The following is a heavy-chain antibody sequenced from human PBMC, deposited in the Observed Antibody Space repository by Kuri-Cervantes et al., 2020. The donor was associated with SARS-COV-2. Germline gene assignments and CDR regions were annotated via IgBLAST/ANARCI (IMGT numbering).Heavy chain of an antibody. D-gene: IGHD2-2*01. CDR2: INHSGST. J-gene: IGHJ6*02. Sequence: ESLKISCAVYGGSFSGYYWSWIRQPPGKGLEWIWEINHSGSTNYNPSLKSRVTISVDTSKNQFSLKLSSVTAADTAVYYCARGLYIVVVPAAMWERGEYYYGMDVWGQGTTVTVSS. CDR3: ARGLYIVVVPAAMWERGEYYYGMDV. V-gene: IGHV4-34*01. CDR1: GGSFSGYY.